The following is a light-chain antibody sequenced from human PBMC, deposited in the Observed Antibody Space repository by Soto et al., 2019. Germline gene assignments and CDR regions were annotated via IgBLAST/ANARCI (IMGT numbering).Light chain of an antibody. V-gene: IGLV4-69*01. J-gene: IGLJ3*02. CDR1: SGHNSYA. CDR3: QTWGTGIQV. CDR2: LNSDGSH. Sequence: QLVLTQSPSASASLGASVKLTCTLSSGHNSYAIAWHQQQPEKGPRYLMKLNSDGSHTKGDGIPDRFSGSSSGAERYLTISSLQSEDEADYYYQTWGTGIQVFGGGTQLTVL.